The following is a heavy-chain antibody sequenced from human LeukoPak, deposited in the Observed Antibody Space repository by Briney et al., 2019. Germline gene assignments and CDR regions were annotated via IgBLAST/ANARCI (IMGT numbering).Heavy chain of an antibody. J-gene: IGHJ4*02. Sequence: QTGGSLRLSCAASGFTFSSYWMPWVRQAPGKGLVWVSRISSDGSGTTYADSVKGRFTISRDNAKNTLYLQMNSLRAEDTAVYYCARDGPDSSGYVIPDYWGQGTLVTVSS. CDR1: GFTFSSYW. CDR2: ISSDGSGT. V-gene: IGHV3-74*01. CDR3: ARDGPDSSGYVIPDY. D-gene: IGHD3-22*01.